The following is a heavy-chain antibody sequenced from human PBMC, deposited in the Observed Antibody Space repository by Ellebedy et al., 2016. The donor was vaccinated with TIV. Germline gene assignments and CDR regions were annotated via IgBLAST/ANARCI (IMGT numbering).Heavy chain of an antibody. D-gene: IGHD4-11*01. CDR2: VSSSSLSI. CDR1: GFTFRAYS. V-gene: IGHV3-48*01. Sequence: GGSLRLSCAASGFTFRAYSMNWVRQVPGKGLEWVSYVSSSSLSIYYADSVKGRFTISRDNAKNSLYLQMNSLRAEDTAVYYCARDILMTTVTTGGVDYWGQGTLVTVSS. CDR3: ARDILMTTVTTGGVDY. J-gene: IGHJ4*02.